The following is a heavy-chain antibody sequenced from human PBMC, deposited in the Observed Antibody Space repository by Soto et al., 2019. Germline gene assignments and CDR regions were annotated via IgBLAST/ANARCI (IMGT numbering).Heavy chain of an antibody. V-gene: IGHV1-3*01. J-gene: IGHJ5*02. Sequence: ASVKVSCKASGYTFTRYTMNWVRQAPGQRLEWMGWINPDNGNTKSSQKFQDRVIITRDTSASTAYMDLSSLRSEDTAVYYCARGVATGQLDPWGQGTLVTVSS. CDR2: INPDNGNT. CDR3: ARGVATGQLDP. CDR1: GYTFTRYT. D-gene: IGHD2-2*01.